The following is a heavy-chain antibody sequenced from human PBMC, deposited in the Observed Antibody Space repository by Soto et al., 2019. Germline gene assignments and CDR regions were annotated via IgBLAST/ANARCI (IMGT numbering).Heavy chain of an antibody. D-gene: IGHD3-3*01. V-gene: IGHV1-18*01. Sequence: ASVKVSCKASGYTFTSYGISWVRQAPGQGLEWMGLISAYNGNTNYAQKLQGRVTMTTDTSTSTAYMELRSLSSDDTAVYFCARDLLADYDFWSGYYRFDYWGQGTLVTVSS. CDR3: ARDLLADYDFWSGYYRFDY. CDR1: GYTFTSYG. J-gene: IGHJ4*02. CDR2: ISAYNGNT.